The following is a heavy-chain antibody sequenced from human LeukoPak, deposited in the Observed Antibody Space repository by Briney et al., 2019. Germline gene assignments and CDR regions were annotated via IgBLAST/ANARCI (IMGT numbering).Heavy chain of an antibody. CDR3: ASSYYYDSSGYLHAFDI. J-gene: IGHJ3*02. V-gene: IGHV4-34*01. CDR1: GGSFSGYY. Sequence: SETLSLTCAVYGGSFSGYYWSWIRQPPGKGLEWIGSIYYSGSTYYNPSLKSRVTISVDTSKSQFSLELSSVTAADTAVYYCASSYYYDSSGYLHAFDIWGQGTMVTVSS. CDR2: IYYSGST. D-gene: IGHD3-22*01.